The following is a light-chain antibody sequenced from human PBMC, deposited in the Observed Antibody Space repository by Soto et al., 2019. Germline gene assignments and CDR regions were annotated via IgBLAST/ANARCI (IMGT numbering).Light chain of an antibody. CDR1: SSDIGGYNY. J-gene: IGLJ2*01. CDR3: RSYTSSSTRV. V-gene: IGLV2-14*01. Sequence: QSALTQPASVSGSPGQSITISCTGTSSDIGGYNYVSWYQQHPGKAPKLMIYGVSDRPSGVSTRFSGSRSGNTASLTISGLQAEDEADYYCRSYTSSSTRVFGGGTKLTVL. CDR2: GVS.